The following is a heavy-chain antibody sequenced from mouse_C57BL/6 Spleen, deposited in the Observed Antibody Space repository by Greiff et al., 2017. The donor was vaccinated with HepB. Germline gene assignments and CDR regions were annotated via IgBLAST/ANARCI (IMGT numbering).Heavy chain of an antibody. V-gene: IGHV1-80*01. Sequence: VKLQESGAELVKPGASVKISCKASGYAFSSYWMNWVKQRPGKGLEWIGQIYPGDGDTNYNGKFKGKATLTADKSSSTAYMQLSSLTSEDSAVYFCARESITTAPLAYWGQGTLVTVSA. CDR3: ARESITTAPLAY. CDR1: GYAFSSYW. J-gene: IGHJ3*01. D-gene: IGHD1-1*01. CDR2: IYPGDGDT.